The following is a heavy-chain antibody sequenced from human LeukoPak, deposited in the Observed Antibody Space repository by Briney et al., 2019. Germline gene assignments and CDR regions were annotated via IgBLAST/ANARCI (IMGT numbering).Heavy chain of an antibody. V-gene: IGHV1-2*02. D-gene: IGHD5-18*01. CDR1: GYTFTGYY. CDR3: AKLAREEYSYGYDY. Sequence: ASVTVSCKASGYTFTGYYMHWVRQAPGQGLEWMGWINPNSGGTNYAQKFQGRVTMTRDTSISTAYMELSRLRSDDTAVYYCAKLAREEYSYGYDYWGQGTLVTVSS. CDR2: INPNSGGT. J-gene: IGHJ4*02.